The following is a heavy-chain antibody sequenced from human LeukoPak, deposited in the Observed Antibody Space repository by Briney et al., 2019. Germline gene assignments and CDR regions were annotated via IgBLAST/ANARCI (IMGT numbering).Heavy chain of an antibody. CDR3: ARGGSGYDWFDP. Sequence: NPSETLSLTCTVSGGSISSYYWSWIRQPPGKGLEWIGFISYSGSTTYNPSLKSRVTISVDTSKKQFSLKLSSVTAADTAVYYCARGGSGYDWFDPWGQGTLVTVSS. CDR1: GGSISSYY. V-gene: IGHV4-59*01. D-gene: IGHD5-12*01. CDR2: ISYSGST. J-gene: IGHJ5*02.